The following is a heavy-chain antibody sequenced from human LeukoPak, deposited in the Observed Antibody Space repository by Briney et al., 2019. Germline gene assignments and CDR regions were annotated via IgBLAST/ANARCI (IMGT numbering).Heavy chain of an antibody. CDR1: GYTFTGYY. J-gene: IGHJ4*02. CDR2: IIPIFGTA. V-gene: IGHV1-69*06. Sequence: ASVKVSCKTSGYTFTGYYMHWVRQAPGQGLEWMGGIIPIFGTANYAQKFQGRVTITADKSTSTAYMELSSLRSEDTAVYYCAMGVGAPEDLAVAADFDYWGQGTLVTVSS. D-gene: IGHD6-19*01. CDR3: AMGVGAPEDLAVAADFDY.